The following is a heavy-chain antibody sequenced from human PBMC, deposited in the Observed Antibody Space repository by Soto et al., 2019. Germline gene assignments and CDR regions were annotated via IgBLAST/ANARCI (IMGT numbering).Heavy chain of an antibody. CDR2: ISSSGDNT. CDR3: AKDRDYADYRPES. J-gene: IGHJ5*02. V-gene: IGHV3-23*01. Sequence: DVQVLESGGGLVQPGGSLGLSCAASGFTFSKYAMSWARQAPGKGLEWVSGISSSGDNTYYADSVRGRFTISRDNSKNILYLQMHSLRAEDTAVYYCAKDRDYADYRPESWGQGTLVTVSS. CDR1: GFTFSKYA. D-gene: IGHD4-17*01.